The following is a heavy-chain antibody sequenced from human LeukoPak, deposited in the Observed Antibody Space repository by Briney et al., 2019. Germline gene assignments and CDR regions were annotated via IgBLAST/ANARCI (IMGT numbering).Heavy chain of an antibody. CDR1: GGTLSSYA. J-gene: IGHJ6*03. D-gene: IGHD5-18*01. CDR3: ARSGTAMAPAYYMDV. Sequence: ASVKVSCKASGGTLSSYAISWVRQAPGQGLEWMGGIIPIFGTANYAQKFQGRVTITTDESTSTAYMELSSLRSEDTAVYYCARSGTAMAPAYYMDVWGKGTTVTVSS. V-gene: IGHV1-69*05. CDR2: IIPIFGTA.